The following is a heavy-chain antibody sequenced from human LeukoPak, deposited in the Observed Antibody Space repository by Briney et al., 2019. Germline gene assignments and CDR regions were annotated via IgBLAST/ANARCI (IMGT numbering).Heavy chain of an antibody. V-gene: IGHV3-21*01. CDR3: AREGGSSGWSSHGPY. D-gene: IGHD6-19*01. CDR1: GFTFSSFD. J-gene: IGHJ4*02. CDR2: ITTSSSYM. Sequence: GGSLRLSCAASGFTFSSFDMKWVRQAPGKGLAWVSSITTSSSYMYCADSVRARFTISRDDAKNSLYLQMSSLRAEDTAVYYCAREGGSSGWSSHGPYWGQGTLVTVSS.